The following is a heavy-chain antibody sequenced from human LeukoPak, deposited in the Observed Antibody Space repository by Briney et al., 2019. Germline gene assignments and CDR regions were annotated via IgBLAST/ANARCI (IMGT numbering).Heavy chain of an antibody. CDR3: ARDTRSDSNWFDP. CDR2: IIPSGGST. J-gene: IGHJ5*02. CDR1: GSTFTSYY. V-gene: IGHV1-46*03. Sequence: ASVKVSCKASGSTFTSYYIHWVRQAPGQGLEWMGLIIPSGGSTSYAQMFQGRVTMTRDTSTSTVYMELSSLRSEVTAVYYCARDTRSDSNWFDPWGQGTLVTVSS.